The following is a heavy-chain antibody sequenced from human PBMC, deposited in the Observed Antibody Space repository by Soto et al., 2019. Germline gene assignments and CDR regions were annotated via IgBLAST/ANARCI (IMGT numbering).Heavy chain of an antibody. Sequence: GGSLRLSCAASGFTVSSNYMSWVRQAPGKGLEWVSVIYSGGSTYYADSVKGRFTISRDNSKNTLYLQMNSLRAEDTAVYYCARGYCSGGSCSYYYYYGMDVWGQGTTVTVS. CDR1: GFTVSSNY. V-gene: IGHV3-66*01. D-gene: IGHD2-15*01. CDR2: IYSGGST. J-gene: IGHJ6*02. CDR3: ARGYCSGGSCSYYYYYGMDV.